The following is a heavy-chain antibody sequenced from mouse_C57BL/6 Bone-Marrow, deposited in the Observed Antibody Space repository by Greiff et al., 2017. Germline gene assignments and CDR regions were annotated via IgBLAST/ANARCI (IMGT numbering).Heavy chain of an antibody. CDR1: GYTFTSYT. CDR3: ARWTYQFGMDY. Sequence: VHLVESGAELARPGASVKLSCKASGYTFTSYTMHWVKQRPGQGLEWIGYINPSSGCTNYNQKFKDKATLTADKSSSTAYMQLSSLTSEDSAVYYCARWTYQFGMDYGGQGTSVTVSS. J-gene: IGHJ4*01. V-gene: IGHV1-4*01. D-gene: IGHD5-1*01. CDR2: INPSSGCT.